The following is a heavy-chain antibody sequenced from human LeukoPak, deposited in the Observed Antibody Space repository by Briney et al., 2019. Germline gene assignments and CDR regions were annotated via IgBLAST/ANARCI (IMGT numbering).Heavy chain of an antibody. J-gene: IGHJ4*02. CDR1: GGSFSGYY. CDR2: INHSGST. CDR3: ARLGPLRYFDWLLETSNFDY. V-gene: IGHV4-34*01. Sequence: PSETLSLTCAVYGGSFSGYYWSWIRQPPGKGLEWIGEINHSGSTNYNPSLKSRVTISVDTSKNQFSLKLSSVTAAGTAVYYCARLGPLRYFDWLLETSNFDYWGQGTLVTVSS. D-gene: IGHD3-9*01.